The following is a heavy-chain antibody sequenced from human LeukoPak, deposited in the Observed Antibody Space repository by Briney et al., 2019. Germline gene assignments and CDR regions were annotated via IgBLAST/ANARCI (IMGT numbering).Heavy chain of an antibody. J-gene: IGHJ4*02. CDR1: GGTFSSYG. CDR3: ARGPSSNGFGYYFDY. CDR2: IIPIRGIT. V-gene: IGHV1-69*04. Sequence: SSVSVSCKPSGGTFSSYGITWVRQAPGQGLEWVGKIIPIRGITTCAHRFQRRVTITADKSTSTAYMEVSSLRSDDTAVYYCARGPSSNGFGYYFDYGGEGTL. D-gene: IGHD6-19*01.